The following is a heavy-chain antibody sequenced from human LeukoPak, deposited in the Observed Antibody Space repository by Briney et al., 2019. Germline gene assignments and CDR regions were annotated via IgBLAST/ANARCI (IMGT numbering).Heavy chain of an antibody. Sequence: ASVKVSCKASGYTFTGYYMHWVRQAPGQGLEWMGRISPNSGGTNYAQKFQGRVTMTRDTSISTAYMELSRLRSDDTAVYYCARDRRSGWYRQSFDYWGQGTLVTVSS. CDR1: GYTFTGYY. V-gene: IGHV1-2*06. CDR3: ARDRRSGWYRQSFDY. CDR2: ISPNSGGT. J-gene: IGHJ4*02. D-gene: IGHD6-19*01.